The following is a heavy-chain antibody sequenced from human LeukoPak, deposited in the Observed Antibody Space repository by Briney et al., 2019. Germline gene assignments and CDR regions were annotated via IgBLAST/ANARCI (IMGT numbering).Heavy chain of an antibody. CDR1: GGSFSGYY. CDR3: ARTKLNYGSGSSPFDY. Sequence: SGTLSLTCAVYGGSFSGYYWSWVRQPPGKGLEWVGEMNHSGSTNYNPFLKSRVTISVDTSKNQFSLKLSSVTAADTAVYYCARTKLNYGSGSSPFDYLGQGTLVTASS. D-gene: IGHD3-10*01. CDR2: MNHSGST. V-gene: IGHV4-34*01. J-gene: IGHJ4*02.